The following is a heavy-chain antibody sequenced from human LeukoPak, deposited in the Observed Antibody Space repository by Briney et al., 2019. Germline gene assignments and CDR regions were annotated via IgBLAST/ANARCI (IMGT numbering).Heavy chain of an antibody. CDR1: GYTFTGYY. CDR2: INPNSGGT. V-gene: IGHV1-2*02. J-gene: IGHJ3*02. D-gene: IGHD6-19*01. CDR3: ARDIAVAGTWFAFDI. Sequence: ASVMVSCKASGYTFTGYYMHWVRQAPGQGLEWMGWINPNSGGTNYAQKFQGRVTMTRDTSISTAYMELSRLRSDDTAVYYCARDIAVAGTWFAFDIWGQGTMVTVSS.